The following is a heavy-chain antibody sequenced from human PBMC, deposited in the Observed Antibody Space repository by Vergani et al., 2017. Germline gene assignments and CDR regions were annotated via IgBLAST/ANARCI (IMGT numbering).Heavy chain of an antibody. J-gene: IGHJ6*02. CDR2: ISGSGGST. CDR3: ARDRAVDFWSGYLPGYYYGMDV. Sequence: EVQLLESGGGLVQPGGSLRLSCAASGFTFSSYAMSWVRQAPGKGLEWVSAISGSGGSTYYADSVKGRFTISRDNSKNTLYLQMNSLRAEDTAVYYCARDRAVDFWSGYLPGYYYGMDVWGQGTTVTVSS. CDR1: GFTFSSYA. V-gene: IGHV3-23*01. D-gene: IGHD3-3*01.